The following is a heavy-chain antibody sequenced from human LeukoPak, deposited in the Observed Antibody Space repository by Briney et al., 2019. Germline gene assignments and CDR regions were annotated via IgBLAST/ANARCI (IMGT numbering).Heavy chain of an antibody. Sequence: ETVSLICTVSGGAISSSSYYWGRIRQPPGKGLEWIGSIYYSGSTYYNPSLKSRVTISADTSKNQFSLKLSSVTAADTAVYYCARRRVVPAARAVSSYFDYWGQATVDSASS. V-gene: IGHV4-39*01. CDR2: IYYSGST. CDR3: ARRRVVPAARAVSSYFDY. CDR1: GGAISSSSYY. J-gene: IGHJ4*02. D-gene: IGHD2-2*01.